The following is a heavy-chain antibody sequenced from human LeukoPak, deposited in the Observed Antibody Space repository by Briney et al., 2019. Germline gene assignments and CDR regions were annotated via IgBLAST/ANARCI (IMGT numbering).Heavy chain of an antibody. Sequence: PSETLSLTCTVSGGSIGSYYWSWIRQPPGKGLECIGYIYHSGTTNYNPSLKSRVTISADTSKNQFSLKLTSVTAADTAIYYCARQRDYADYLDAFGVWGQGTMVAVSS. CDR2: IYHSGTT. D-gene: IGHD4-17*01. J-gene: IGHJ3*01. CDR1: GGSIGSYY. V-gene: IGHV4-59*08. CDR3: ARQRDYADYLDAFGV.